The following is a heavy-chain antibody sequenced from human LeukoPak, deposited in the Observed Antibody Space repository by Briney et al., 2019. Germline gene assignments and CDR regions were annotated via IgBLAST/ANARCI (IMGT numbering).Heavy chain of an antibody. V-gene: IGHV3-23*01. CDR2: ISGGGST. CDR1: GFIFSTYA. D-gene: IGHD1-26*01. CDR3: AKSRWETYAVRAFDI. J-gene: IGHJ3*02. Sequence: GGSLRLSCAASGFIFSTYAMTWVRQAPGKGLEWVSAISGGGSTYYADSVKDRFTISRDNSKNALYLQMNSLRAEDTAVYYCAKSRWETYAVRAFDIWGQGTMVTVSS.